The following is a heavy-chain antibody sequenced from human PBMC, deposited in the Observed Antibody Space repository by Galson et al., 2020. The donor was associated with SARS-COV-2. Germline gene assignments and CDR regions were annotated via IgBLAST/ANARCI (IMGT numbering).Heavy chain of an antibody. CDR3: AKDMVRGVIISRCGFDL. CDR2: ISWDGGST. V-gene: IGHV3-43*01. J-gene: IGHJ5*02. D-gene: IGHD3-10*01. Sequence: GGSLRLSCAASGFTFDDYTMHWVRQAPGKGLEWVSLISWDGGSTYYADSVKGRFTISRDNSKNSLYLQMNSLRTEDTAVYYCAKDMVRGVIISRCGFDLGGQGTLVTVSS. CDR1: GFTFDDYT.